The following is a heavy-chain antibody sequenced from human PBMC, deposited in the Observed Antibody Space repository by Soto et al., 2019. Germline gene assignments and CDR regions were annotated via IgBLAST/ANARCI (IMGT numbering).Heavy chain of an antibody. Sequence: ASVEVSWKDCGYALTCYYMYSVRQSKGQGLEWMGWINPNNGGTKYAQKFQGRVTMTRDTSISTAYMELSSLRSEDTAVYYCARDLVYVSCSSTSRYYYYYYGMDVWGQATTVTVS. J-gene: IGHJ6*02. D-gene: IGHD2-2*01. CDR2: INPNNGGT. CDR3: ARDLVYVSCSSTSRYYYYYYGMDV. V-gene: IGHV1-2*02. CDR1: GYALTCYY.